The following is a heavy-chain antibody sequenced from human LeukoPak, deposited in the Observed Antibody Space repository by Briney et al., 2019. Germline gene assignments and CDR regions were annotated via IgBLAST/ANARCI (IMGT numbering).Heavy chain of an antibody. CDR1: GDSISGYY. J-gene: IGHJ4*02. CDR3: ARDYGSGSYNY. V-gene: IGHV4-4*07. CDR2: IYSSGST. D-gene: IGHD3-10*01. Sequence: SQTLSLTCSVSGDSISGYYWSWIRQPAGKGLEWIGRIYSSGSTIYNPSLKSRVTMSADTSKSQFSLKLSSVTAADTAVYYCARDYGSGSYNYWGQGTLVTVSS.